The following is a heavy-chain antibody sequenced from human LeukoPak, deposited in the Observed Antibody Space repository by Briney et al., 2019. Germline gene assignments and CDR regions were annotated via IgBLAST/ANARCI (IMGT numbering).Heavy chain of an antibody. D-gene: IGHD3-3*01. V-gene: IGHV1-8*01. CDR1: GYTFTSYD. J-gene: IGHJ5*02. Sequence: GASVKVSCKASGYTFTSYDINWVRQATGQGLEWMGWMNPNSGNTGYAQKFQGRVTMTRNTSISTAYMELSSLRSEDTAVYYCARDQGYDFWSGHRPNWFDPWGQGTLVTVSS. CDR2: MNPNSGNT. CDR3: ARDQGYDFWSGHRPNWFDP.